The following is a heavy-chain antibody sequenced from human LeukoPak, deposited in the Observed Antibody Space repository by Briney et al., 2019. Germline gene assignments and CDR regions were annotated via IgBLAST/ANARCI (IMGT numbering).Heavy chain of an antibody. CDR3: ARYLYDFWSGYYDY. Sequence: SETLSLTCSVSGDSISSSNYYWGWIRQSPGKGLEWIGIIYYSGTTYYNPSLKSRVTISVDTSKNQFSLNLSSVTAADTAVYYCARYLYDFWSGYYDYWGQGTLVTVSS. CDR1: GDSISSSNYY. CDR2: IYYSGTT. J-gene: IGHJ4*02. V-gene: IGHV4-39*01. D-gene: IGHD3-3*01.